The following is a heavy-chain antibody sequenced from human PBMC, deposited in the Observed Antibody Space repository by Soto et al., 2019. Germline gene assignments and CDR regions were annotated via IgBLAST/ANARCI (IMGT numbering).Heavy chain of an antibody. CDR2: IWYDGSNK. Sequence: QVQLVESGGGVVQPGRSLRLSCAASGFTFSSYGMHWVRQAPGEGLEWVAVIWYDGSNKYYADSVKGRFTISRDNSKNTLYLQMNSLRAEDTAVYYCARDKDTAMVTSYYYGMDVWGQGTTVTVSS. D-gene: IGHD5-18*01. V-gene: IGHV3-33*01. CDR3: ARDKDTAMVTSYYYGMDV. J-gene: IGHJ6*02. CDR1: GFTFSSYG.